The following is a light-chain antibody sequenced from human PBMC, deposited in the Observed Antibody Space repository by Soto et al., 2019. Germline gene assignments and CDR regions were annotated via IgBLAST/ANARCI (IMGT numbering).Light chain of an antibody. V-gene: IGLV2-8*01. J-gene: IGLJ1*01. CDR3: ASWEDSLNVYV. CDR2: DVT. Sequence: QSALTQPPSASGSPGQSVTISCTGTSSDVGTHGYVSWYQQHAGKAPKLMIYDVTKRPSGVPDRFSGSKSANTASLTVSGLQAEDEADYFCASWEDSLNVYVLGTGTKVTVL. CDR1: SSDVGTHGY.